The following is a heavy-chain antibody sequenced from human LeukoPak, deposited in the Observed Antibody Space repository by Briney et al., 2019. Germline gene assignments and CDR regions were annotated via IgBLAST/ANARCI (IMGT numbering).Heavy chain of an antibody. CDR2: INHSGST. V-gene: IGHV4-34*01. J-gene: IGHJ4*02. CDR3: ARASATVATIPPRLVGFDY. CDR1: GGSFSGYY. D-gene: IGHD5-12*01. Sequence: PSETLSLTCAVYGGSFSGYYWSWIRQPPGKGLEWIGEINHSGSTNYNPSLKSRVTISVDTSKNQFSLKLSSVTAADTAVYYCARASATVATIPPRLVGFDYWGQGTLVTVSS.